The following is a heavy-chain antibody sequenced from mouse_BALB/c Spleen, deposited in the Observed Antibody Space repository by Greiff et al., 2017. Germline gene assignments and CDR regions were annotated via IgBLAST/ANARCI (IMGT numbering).Heavy chain of an antibody. CDR2: IYPGSGNT. CDR3: ARGIGVDY. V-gene: IGHV1-77*01. CDR1: GYTFTDYY. J-gene: IGHJ4*01. Sequence: QVQLQQSGAELARPGASVKLSCKASGYTFTDYYINWVKQRTGQGLEWIGEIYPGSGNTYYNEKFKGKATLTADKSSSTAYMQLSSLTSEDSAVYFCARGIGVDYWGQGTSVTVSS.